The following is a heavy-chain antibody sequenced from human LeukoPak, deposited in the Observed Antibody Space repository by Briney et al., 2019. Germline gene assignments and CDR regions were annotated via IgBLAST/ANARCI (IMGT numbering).Heavy chain of an antibody. Sequence: GGALRLSCMASGFTFTNYGMMWVRQAPGKGLVWVSYINSDGRSTTYADSVKGRFTISRDNAKNTLYLQMSSLRAEDTAMYYCARNSNGMSNWGQGTLVIVSS. V-gene: IGHV3-74*01. CDR3: ARNSNGMSN. CDR1: GFTFTNYG. D-gene: IGHD2-8*01. CDR2: INSDGRST. J-gene: IGHJ4*02.